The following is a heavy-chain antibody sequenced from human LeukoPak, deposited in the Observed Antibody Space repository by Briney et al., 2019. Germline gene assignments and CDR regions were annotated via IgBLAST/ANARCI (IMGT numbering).Heavy chain of an antibody. CDR1: GGSISSSSYF. CDR2: IYYSGST. V-gene: IGHV4-39*01. Sequence: PSETLSLTCTVSGGSISSSSYFWGWIRQPPGKGLEWIGSIYYSGSTYYNPSLKSRVTISVDTSKNQFSLMLRSVTAADTAVYYCARQISINLIDYWGQGTLVTVSS. CDR3: ARQISINLIDY. D-gene: IGHD1-14*01. J-gene: IGHJ4*02.